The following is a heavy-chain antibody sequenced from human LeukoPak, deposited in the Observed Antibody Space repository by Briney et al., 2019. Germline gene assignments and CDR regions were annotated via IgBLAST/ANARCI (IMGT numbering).Heavy chain of an antibody. V-gene: IGHV1-18*01. CDR3: ATDYYYDSSGSYYTVDY. CDR1: GYTFTSYG. Sequence: ASVKVSCKASGYTFTSYGISWVRQAPGQGLEWMGWISAYNGNTNYAQKLQGRVTMTTDTSTSTAYMELSSLRSEDTAVYYCATDYYYDSSGSYYTVDYWGQGTLVTVSS. J-gene: IGHJ4*02. D-gene: IGHD3-22*01. CDR2: ISAYNGNT.